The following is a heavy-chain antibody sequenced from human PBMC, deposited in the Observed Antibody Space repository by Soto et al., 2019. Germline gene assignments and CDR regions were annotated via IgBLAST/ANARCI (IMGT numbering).Heavy chain of an antibody. CDR1: GFSFSTYS. CDR2: ITATGDRT. V-gene: IGHV3-23*01. D-gene: IGHD3-22*01. Sequence: PGGSLRLSCADSGFSFSTYSMSWVRQTPGKGLEWVPAITATGDRTYYADSVTGRFTISRDNSKKTHYLQMTSLRAEDTAMYYCATMNGYFEYWGQGTPVTVSS. J-gene: IGHJ4*02. CDR3: ATMNGYFEY.